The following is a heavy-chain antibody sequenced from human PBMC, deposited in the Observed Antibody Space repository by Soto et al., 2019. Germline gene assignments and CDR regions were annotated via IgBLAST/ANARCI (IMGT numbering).Heavy chain of an antibody. V-gene: IGHV1-18*01. Sequence: QVQLVQSGAEVKKPGASVKVSCKASGYTFTSYGISWVRQAPGQGLEWMGWISAYNGNTNYAQKLQGRVDMTTDTSTSTAYMELRSLRSDDTAVYYCARDPFLLIAVGGWFDPWGQGTLVTVSS. J-gene: IGHJ5*02. CDR3: ARDPFLLIAVGGWFDP. D-gene: IGHD6-19*01. CDR1: GYTFTSYG. CDR2: ISAYNGNT.